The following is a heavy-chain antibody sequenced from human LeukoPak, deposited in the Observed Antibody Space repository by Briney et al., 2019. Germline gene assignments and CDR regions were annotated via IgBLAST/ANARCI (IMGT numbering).Heavy chain of an antibody. J-gene: IGHJ4*02. V-gene: IGHV1-69*04. CDR3: ARERVVPAAPFDY. CDR1: GDTFTSYA. D-gene: IGHD2-2*01. Sequence: SVKVSCKASGDTFTSYAISWVRQAPGQGLEWMGRIIPILGIANYAQKFQGRVTITADKSTSTAYMELSSLRSEDTAVYYCARERVVPAAPFDYWGQGTLVSVCS. CDR2: IIPILGIA.